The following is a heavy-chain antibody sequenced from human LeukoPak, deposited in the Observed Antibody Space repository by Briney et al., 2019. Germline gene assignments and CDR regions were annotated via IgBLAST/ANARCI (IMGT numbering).Heavy chain of an antibody. V-gene: IGHV1-24*01. CDR1: GYTLTELS. CDR3: ATGGYSSWGNFDY. J-gene: IGHJ4*02. CDR2: FDPEDGET. D-gene: IGHD6-6*01. Sequence: ASVKVSCKVSGYTLTELSMHWVRQAPGKGLEWMGGFDPEDGETIYAQKFQGRVTMTEDTSTDTAYMELSSLRSEDTAVYYRATGGYSSWGNFDYWGQGTLVTVSS.